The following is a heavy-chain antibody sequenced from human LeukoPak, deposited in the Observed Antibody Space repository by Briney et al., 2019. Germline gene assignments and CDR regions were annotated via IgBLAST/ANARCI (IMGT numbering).Heavy chain of an antibody. CDR1: GFTFSSYG. J-gene: IGHJ4*02. CDR3: AKFAPGIAVAGQYYFDY. CDR2: ILYDGTMA. Sequence: GRSLRLSCAASGFTFSSYGMHWVRQAPGKGLEWVAVILYDGTMAYYADSVKGRFTISRDNSKNMLYLQMNSLRAEDTAVYYCAKFAPGIAVAGQYYFDYWGQGTLVTVSS. D-gene: IGHD6-19*01. V-gene: IGHV3-30*18.